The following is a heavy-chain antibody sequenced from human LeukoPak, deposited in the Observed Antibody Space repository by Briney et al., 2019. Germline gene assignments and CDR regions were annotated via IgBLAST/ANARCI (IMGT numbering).Heavy chain of an antibody. J-gene: IGHJ4*02. CDR1: GFTFSNYP. Sequence: GGSLRLSCAASGFTFSNYPMTWVRQAPGKGLEWVSSISGSGSTTYYADSVKGRFTISRDNSKNTVFLQIDSLRAEDTALYYCAKDVIASGPRVFDRWGQGTLVTVSS. V-gene: IGHV3-23*01. CDR3: AKDVIASGPRVFDR. CDR2: ISGSGSTT. D-gene: IGHD2-21*01.